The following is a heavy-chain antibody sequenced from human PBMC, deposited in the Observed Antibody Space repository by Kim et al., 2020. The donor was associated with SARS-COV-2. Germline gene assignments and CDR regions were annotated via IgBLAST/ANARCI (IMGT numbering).Heavy chain of an antibody. Sequence: GESLKISCKGSGYSFTSYWIGWVRQMPGKGLEWMGIIYPGDSDTRYSPSFQGQVTISADKSISTAYLQWSSLKASDTAMDYCARQGPGDCSGGSCYSPYYYYGMDVWGQGTTVTVSS. CDR1: GYSFTSYW. CDR3: ARQGPGDCSGGSCYSPYYYYGMDV. D-gene: IGHD2-15*01. CDR2: IYPGDSDT. J-gene: IGHJ6*02. V-gene: IGHV5-51*01.